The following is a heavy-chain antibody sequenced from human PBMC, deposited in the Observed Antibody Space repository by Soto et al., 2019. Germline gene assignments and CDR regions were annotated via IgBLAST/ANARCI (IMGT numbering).Heavy chain of an antibody. J-gene: IGHJ4*02. V-gene: IGHV3-33*01. Sequence: QVQLVESGGGVVQPGRSLRLSCAASGFTFSSYGMHWVRQAPGKGLEWVAVIWYDGSNKYYADSVKGRITISRDNSKHTLYLQMNSLRAEDTAVYYCARGTAVAGTAEYYFDYWGQGTLVTVSS. CDR1: GFTFSSYG. CDR2: IWYDGSNK. CDR3: ARGTAVAGTAEYYFDY. D-gene: IGHD6-19*01.